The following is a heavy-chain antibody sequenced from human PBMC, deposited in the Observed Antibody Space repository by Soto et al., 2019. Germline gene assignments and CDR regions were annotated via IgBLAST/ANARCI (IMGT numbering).Heavy chain of an antibody. CDR3: ARVIPANYDFWSGRYNWFDP. V-gene: IGHV4-59*01. Sequence: KPSETLSLTCTVSGGSISSYYWSWIRQPPGKGLEWIGYIYYSGSTNYNPSLKSRVTISVDTSKNQFSLKLSSVTAADTAVYYCARVIPANYDFWSGRYNWFDPWGQGTLVTVSS. D-gene: IGHD3-3*01. CDR2: IYYSGST. CDR1: GGSISSYY. J-gene: IGHJ5*02.